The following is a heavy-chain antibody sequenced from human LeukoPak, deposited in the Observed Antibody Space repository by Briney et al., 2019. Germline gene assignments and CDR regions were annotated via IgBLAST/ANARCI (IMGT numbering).Heavy chain of an antibody. D-gene: IGHD3-22*01. Sequence: GASVKVSCKASGYTFTGYYMHWVRQAPGQGLDWMGGIIPIFGTANYAQKFQGRVTITADESTSTAYMELSSLRSEDTAVYYCARYYDSSGPLGYWGQGTLVTVSS. CDR1: GYTFTGYY. J-gene: IGHJ4*02. CDR3: ARYYDSSGPLGY. V-gene: IGHV1-69*13. CDR2: IIPIFGTA.